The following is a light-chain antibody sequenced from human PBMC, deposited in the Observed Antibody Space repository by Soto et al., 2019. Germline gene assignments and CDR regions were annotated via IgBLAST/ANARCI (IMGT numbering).Light chain of an antibody. CDR2: AAS. V-gene: IGKV1-27*01. J-gene: IGKJ1*01. Sequence: DIQMTQSPPSLSASVGDRVTITCRASQGISNYLAWYQQKPGKVPKLLIYAASTLQSGVPSRFSGSGSGTDLTLTMSSLQPEDVATYYCQKYNSASWTFGQGTKVEIK. CDR3: QKYNSASWT. CDR1: QGISNY.